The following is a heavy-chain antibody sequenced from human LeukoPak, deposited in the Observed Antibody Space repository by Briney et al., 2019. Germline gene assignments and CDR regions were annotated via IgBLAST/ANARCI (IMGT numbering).Heavy chain of an antibody. CDR2: IKSDGSIT. D-gene: IGHD4-17*01. V-gene: IGHV3-74*01. J-gene: IGHJ4*02. CDR1: GFTFSSYW. CDR3: ARDPFYGDADLDS. Sequence: GGSLRLSCAASGFTFSSYWMHWVRQAPGKGLVWVSRIKSDGSITTYADSVKGRFTISRDNAKNTLYLQMNSPRAEDTAVYYCARDPFYGDADLDSWGQGTLVTVSS.